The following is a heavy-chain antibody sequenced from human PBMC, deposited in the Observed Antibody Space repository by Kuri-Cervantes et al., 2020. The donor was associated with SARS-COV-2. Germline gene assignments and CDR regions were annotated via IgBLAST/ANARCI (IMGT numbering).Heavy chain of an antibody. V-gene: IGHV3-30*04. CDR2: ISSDGSNK. Sequence: GGSLRLSCAASGFTFNTCAMHWVRQAPGKGLEWVAMISSDGSNKNYADSVKCRFTISRDNSKNTLYLQINSLRTEDTAVFYCARARVGVFDFWGQGALVTVSS. CDR1: GFTFNTCA. CDR3: ARARVGVFDF. J-gene: IGHJ4*02. D-gene: IGHD2-21*01.